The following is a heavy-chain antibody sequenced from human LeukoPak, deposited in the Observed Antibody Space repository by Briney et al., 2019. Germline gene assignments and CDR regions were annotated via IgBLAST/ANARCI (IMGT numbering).Heavy chain of an antibody. J-gene: IGHJ4*01. CDR2: INANSGAT. CDR3: ARGYCSSTTCLVFDY. CDR1: GYTFTCYY. D-gene: IGHD2-2*01. V-gene: IGHV1-2*02. Sequence: ASVKVSCKASGYTFTCYYMHWVRQAPGQGLEWMGWINANSGATNYAQKFQGRVTMTRDTSIRTAYMELSRLTSDDTAVYFCARGYCSSTTCLVFDYWGQGTLVTVSS.